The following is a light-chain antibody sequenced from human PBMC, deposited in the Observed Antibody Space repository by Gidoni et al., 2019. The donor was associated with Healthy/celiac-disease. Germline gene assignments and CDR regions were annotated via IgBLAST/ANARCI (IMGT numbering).Light chain of an antibody. CDR1: QSVSSSY. V-gene: IGKV3-20*01. CDR2: GAS. Sequence: EIVLTQSPGTLSLSPGERATLSCRASQSVSSSYLAWYQQKPGQAPRRLIYGASSRATGIPDRFSGSGSGTDFTLTISRLEPEDFAVYYCQQYGSSPPLLTFGGXTKVEIK. CDR3: QQYGSSPPLLT. J-gene: IGKJ4*01.